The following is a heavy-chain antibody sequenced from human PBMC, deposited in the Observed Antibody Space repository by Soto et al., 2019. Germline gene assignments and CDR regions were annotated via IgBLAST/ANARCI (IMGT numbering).Heavy chain of an antibody. CDR3: ARDRAYRAAGIVEAFDI. V-gene: IGHV3-53*04. Sequence: GVSLRLSCAASGFTVSSNYMSWVRQAPGKGLEWVSVIYSGGSTYYADSVKGRFTISRHNSKNTLYLQMNSLRAEDTAVYYCARDRAYRAAGIVEAFDIWGQGTMVTVSS. CDR1: GFTVSSNY. CDR2: IYSGGST. J-gene: IGHJ3*02. D-gene: IGHD6-13*01.